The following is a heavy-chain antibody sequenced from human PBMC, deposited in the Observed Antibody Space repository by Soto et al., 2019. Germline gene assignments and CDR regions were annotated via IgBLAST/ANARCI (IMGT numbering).Heavy chain of an antibody. V-gene: IGHV4-39*01. CDR2: VYYSGST. CDR3: LRHVVESLSFGERVHHFDY. Sequence: SETLSLTCTVSGGSVSSSSYCWGWVRQPPGKRLEWIGSVYYSGSTYYNPSLESRVTISVDKFKNQFSLKLMSLSAAYTAVYYCLRHVVESLSFGERVHHFDYGGHGTLVTVSS. J-gene: IGHJ4*01. D-gene: IGHD3-10*01. CDR1: GGSVSSSSYC.